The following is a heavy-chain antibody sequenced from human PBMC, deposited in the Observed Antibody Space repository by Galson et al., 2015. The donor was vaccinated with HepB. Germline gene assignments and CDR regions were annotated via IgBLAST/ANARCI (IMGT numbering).Heavy chain of an antibody. D-gene: IGHD5-24*01. V-gene: IGHV3-49*03. CDR1: GFTFGDFA. J-gene: IGHJ3*02. Sequence: SLRLSCAGSGFTFGDFAMSWFRQAPGKGLEWVGFITSEAYGGTTEYAASVKGRFTISRDDSNSIAYLQMNSLRTEDTAVYFCTRDKAHGYNLGAPDAFDIWGQGTLVTVSS. CDR3: TRDKAHGYNLGAPDAFDI. CDR2: ITSEAYGGTT.